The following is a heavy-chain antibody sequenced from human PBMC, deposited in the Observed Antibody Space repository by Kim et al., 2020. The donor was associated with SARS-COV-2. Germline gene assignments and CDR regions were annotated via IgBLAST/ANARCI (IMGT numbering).Heavy chain of an antibody. CDR2: ISNDGTFT. CDR3: ARPSSSHFDF. CDR1: GFIFRNFG. Sequence: GKSLRLSCAASGFIFRNFGIHWVRQAPGKGLEWVAFISNDGTFTTYADSVKGRFTISRDYGENTVYLQMDSLFAGDTALYYCARPSSSHFDFWGQGTLVTVSS. D-gene: IGHD3-10*01. J-gene: IGHJ4*02. V-gene: IGHV3-33*01.